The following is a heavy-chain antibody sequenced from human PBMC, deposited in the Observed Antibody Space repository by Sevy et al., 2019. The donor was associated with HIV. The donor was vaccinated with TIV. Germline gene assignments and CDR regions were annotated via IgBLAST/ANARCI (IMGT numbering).Heavy chain of an antibody. CDR2: IYFTGNT. J-gene: IGHJ4*02. CDR1: GGSISSYF. D-gene: IGHD1-1*01. V-gene: IGHV4-59*01. CDR3: ARDSTTRPRVLDY. Sequence: SETLSLTCSVSGGSISSYFRTWVRQSPGKGLEWIGNIYFTGNTDYSPSIKSRVTLSLDTSKSQFSLTLKSVTAADTAIYFCARDSTTRPRVLDYWGQGTLVTVSS.